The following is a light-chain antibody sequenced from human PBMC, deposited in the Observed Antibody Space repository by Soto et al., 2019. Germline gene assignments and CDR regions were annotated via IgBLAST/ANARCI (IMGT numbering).Light chain of an antibody. V-gene: IGKV3-15*01. CDR1: QGVGST. CDR2: DAH. CDR3: QHYKTWPLA. J-gene: IGKJ4*01. Sequence: EIIMTQSPATLSVSPGERVTLSCRASQGVGSTLAWYRQQPGQAPRLLIYDAHIRASGVPARFSGSGSGTEFTLTISGPQSEDFAVYFCQHYKTWPLAFGGGTKVDIK.